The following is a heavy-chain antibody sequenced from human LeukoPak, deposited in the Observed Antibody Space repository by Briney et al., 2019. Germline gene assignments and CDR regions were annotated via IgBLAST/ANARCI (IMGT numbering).Heavy chain of an antibody. Sequence: GGSLRLSCVVSGFSFSTYSLNWIRQAPGKGLEWVANIKQDGSEKYYVDSVKGRFTISRDNAKNSLYLQMNSLRAEDTAVYYCAREQSDDAFDIWGQGTMVTVSS. V-gene: IGHV3-7*01. CDR1: GFSFSTYS. J-gene: IGHJ3*02. CDR2: IKQDGSEK. CDR3: AREQSDDAFDI. D-gene: IGHD5-24*01.